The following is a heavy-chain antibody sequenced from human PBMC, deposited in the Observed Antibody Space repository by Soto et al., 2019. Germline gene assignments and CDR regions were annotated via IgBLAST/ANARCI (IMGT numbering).Heavy chain of an antibody. CDR1: GFTFDDYA. J-gene: IGHJ3*02. V-gene: IGHV3-9*01. CDR2: ISLNSGSI. Sequence: AGGSLRLSCGASGFTFDDYAMHWVRQAPGKGLEWVSGISLNSGSIGYADSVEGRFTISRDNAKNSLYLQMNSLRAEDTALYYCAREYYYDSSGYRARDAFDIWGQGTMVTVSS. CDR3: AREYYYDSSGYRARDAFDI. D-gene: IGHD3-22*01.